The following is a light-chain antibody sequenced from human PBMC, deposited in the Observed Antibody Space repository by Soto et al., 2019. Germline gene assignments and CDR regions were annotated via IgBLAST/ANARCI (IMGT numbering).Light chain of an antibody. CDR1: SSDVGGYNY. CDR2: EVS. V-gene: IGLV2-14*01. CDR3: SSYTSSSAPDV. J-gene: IGLJ1*01. Sequence: QSALTQPASVSGSPGQSITISCTGTSSDVGGYNYVSWYQQHPGKAPKLMIYEVSNRPSGVSNRFSGSKSGNTASLTISGLQAEDDADYYCSSYTSSSAPDVFGTGTKVTVL.